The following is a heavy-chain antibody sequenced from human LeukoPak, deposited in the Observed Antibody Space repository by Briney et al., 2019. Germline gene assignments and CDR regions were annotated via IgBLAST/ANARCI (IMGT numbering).Heavy chain of an antibody. V-gene: IGHV1-24*01. D-gene: IGHD3-3*01. J-gene: IGHJ4*02. CDR3: ATVTYYDFWSGYPPYYFDY. CDR1: GCTLTELS. Sequence: ASVKVSCKVSGCTLTELSMHWVRQAPGKGLEWMGGFDPEDGETIYAQKFQGRVTMTEDTSTDTAYMELSSLRSEDTAVYYCATVTYYDFWSGYPPYYFDYWGQGTLVTVSS. CDR2: FDPEDGET.